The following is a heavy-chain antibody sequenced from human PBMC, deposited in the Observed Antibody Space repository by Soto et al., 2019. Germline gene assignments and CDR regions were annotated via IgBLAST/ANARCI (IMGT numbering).Heavy chain of an antibody. CDR1: GGSISSYY. Sequence: QVQLQESGPGLVKPSETLSLTCTVSGGSISSYYWSWIRQPPGRGLEWIGYIYYCGSTNYNPSLKRRVTFSVDTSKNQFSLKLSSVTAADTAVYYCASTQGTTNSVWFDPWGQGTLVTVSS. D-gene: IGHD4-17*01. J-gene: IGHJ5*02. CDR3: ASTQGTTNSVWFDP. V-gene: IGHV4-59*01. CDR2: IYYCGST.